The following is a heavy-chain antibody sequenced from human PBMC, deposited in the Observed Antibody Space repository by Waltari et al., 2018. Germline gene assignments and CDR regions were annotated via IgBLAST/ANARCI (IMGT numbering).Heavy chain of an antibody. CDR1: GGTFSSYA. CDR3: ASGHDSSGYYPQGVGFDY. D-gene: IGHD3-22*01. V-gene: IGHV1-69*01. CDR2: IIPILGTA. J-gene: IGHJ4*02. Sequence: QVQLVQSGAEVKKPGSSVKVSCKASGGTFSSYAISWVRQAPGQGLEWMGGIIPILGTANHAQKFQGRVTITADESTSTAYMELSSLRAEDTAVYYCASGHDSSGYYPQGVGFDYWGQGTLVTVSS.